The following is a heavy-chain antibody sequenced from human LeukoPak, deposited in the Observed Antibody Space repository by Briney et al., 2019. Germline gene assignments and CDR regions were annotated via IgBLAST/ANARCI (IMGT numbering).Heavy chain of an antibody. V-gene: IGHV1-2*02. D-gene: IGHD2-2*02. CDR2: INPNSGGT. CDR1: GYTFTGYY. Sequence: GASVKVSCKASGYTFTGYYMHWVRQAPGQGLEWMGWINPNSGGTNYAQKFQGRVTMTRDTSISTAYMELSRLRSDDTAVYYCARADHDIVVVPAAIGFDYWGQGTLVTVSS. CDR3: ARADHDIVVVPAAIGFDY. J-gene: IGHJ4*02.